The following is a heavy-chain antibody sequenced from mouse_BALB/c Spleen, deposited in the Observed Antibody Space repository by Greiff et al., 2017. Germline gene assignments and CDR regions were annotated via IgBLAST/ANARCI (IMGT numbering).Heavy chain of an antibody. CDR2: IYPGDGDT. CDR1: GYAFSSYW. D-gene: IGHD1-1*01. J-gene: IGHJ3*01. Sequence: QVQLQQSGAELVRPGSSVKISCKASGYAFSSYWMNWVKQRPGQGLEWIGQIYPGDGDTNYNGKFKGKATLTADTSSSTAYMQLSSLTSEDSAVYFCAREDYYGSSYGFAYWGQGTLVTVSA. CDR3: AREDYYGSSYGFAY. V-gene: IGHV1-80*01.